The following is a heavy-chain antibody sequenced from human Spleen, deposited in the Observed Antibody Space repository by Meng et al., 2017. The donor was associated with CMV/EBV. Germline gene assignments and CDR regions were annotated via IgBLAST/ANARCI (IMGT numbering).Heavy chain of an antibody. V-gene: IGHV3-53*01. CDR3: AKPQTSGSYFEFDF. D-gene: IGHD1-26*01. CDR2: IYSGGST. Sequence: GESLKISCAASGFTVSSNYMSWVRQAPGKGLEWVSVIYSGGSTYYADSVKGRFTISRDNSKNTLYLQMNSLRAEDTAVYYCAKPQTSGSYFEFDFWGQGTLVTVSS. CDR1: GFTVSSNY. J-gene: IGHJ4*02.